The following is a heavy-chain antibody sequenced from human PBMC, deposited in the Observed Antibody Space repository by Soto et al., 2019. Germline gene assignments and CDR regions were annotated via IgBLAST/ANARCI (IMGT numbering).Heavy chain of an antibody. CDR3: ARVRQYCSGTSCYLDP. D-gene: IGHD2-2*01. CDR2: IHHSGTT. CDR1: GGSISSSNW. J-gene: IGHJ5*02. Sequence: SETLSLTCAVSGGSISSSNWWHWVRQPPGKGLDWIGEIHHSGTTNYNPSLKSRVAISVDKSKNQFSLKLNSVTAADTAVYYCARVRQYCSGTSCYLDPWGQGTLVTVSS. V-gene: IGHV4-4*02.